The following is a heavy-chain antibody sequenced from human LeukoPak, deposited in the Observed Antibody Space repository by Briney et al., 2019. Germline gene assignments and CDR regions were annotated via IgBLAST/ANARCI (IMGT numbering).Heavy chain of an antibody. CDR2: FHRGRI. CDR1: GYPIGLDYY. CDR3: ARAPSSYESGNGYPNLGWLDP. Sequence: SETLSLTCKVSGYPIGLDYYWVWIRQAPGRGLQWIGGFHRGRIQYNSALKSRVTISIDSSKSQFSLRMWPVTAADTAFYFCARAPSSYESGNGYPNLGWLDPWGQGALVTVSS. J-gene: IGHJ5*02. V-gene: IGHV4-38-2*02. D-gene: IGHD5-24*01.